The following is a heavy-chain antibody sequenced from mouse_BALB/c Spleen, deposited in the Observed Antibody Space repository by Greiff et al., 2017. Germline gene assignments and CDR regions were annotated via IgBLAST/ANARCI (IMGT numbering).Heavy chain of an antibody. J-gene: IGHJ2*01. CDR1: GYTFTSYT. D-gene: IGHD2-1*01. Sequence: QVQLQQSGAELARPGASVKMSCKASGYTFTSYTMHWVKQRPGQGLEWIGYINPSSGYTNYNQKFKDKATLTADKSSSTAYMQLSSLTSEDSAVYYGARETHYGNYGDYWGQGTTLTVSS. CDR2: INPSSGYT. V-gene: IGHV1-4*01. CDR3: ARETHYGNYGDY.